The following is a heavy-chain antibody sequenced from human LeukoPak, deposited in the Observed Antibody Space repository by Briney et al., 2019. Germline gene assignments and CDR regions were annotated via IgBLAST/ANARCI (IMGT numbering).Heavy chain of an antibody. CDR2: ISKDGSDK. CDR1: GFTFSDYA. Sequence: PGGSLRLSCAASGFTFSDYAMHWVRQAPGKGPEWVAVISKDGSDKYYPGSVRGRFTISRDNSKNTICLQMDSLRAEDTAIYYCARDYWWNYDYWGQGTLVTVSS. D-gene: IGHD1-7*01. J-gene: IGHJ4*02. V-gene: IGHV3-30-3*01. CDR3: ARDYWWNYDY.